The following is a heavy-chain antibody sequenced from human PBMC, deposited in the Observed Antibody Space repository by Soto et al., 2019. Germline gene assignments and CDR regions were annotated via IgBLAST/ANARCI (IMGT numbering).Heavy chain of an antibody. CDR1: GYTFTSYY. J-gene: IGHJ6*03. CDR3: ARGPRRGWFAEYHYYYMDV. Sequence: QVQLVQSGAEMRKPGASVKVSCYASGYTFTSYYIHWVRQAPRQGLEWVGLINPSTGNTGFAQRFQGRVTMTRNSSTSTVYMDLTSLRSEDTAVYYCARGPRRGWFAEYHYYYMDVWGKGTSVIVSS. V-gene: IGHV1-46*03. D-gene: IGHD3-10*01. CDR2: INPSTGNT.